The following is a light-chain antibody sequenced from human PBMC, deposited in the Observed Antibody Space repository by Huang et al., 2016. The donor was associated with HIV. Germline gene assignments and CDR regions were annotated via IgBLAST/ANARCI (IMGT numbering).Light chain of an antibody. CDR1: QSVSSN. CDR3: QQYNNWPQGT. V-gene: IGKV3-15*01. J-gene: IGKJ1*01. Sequence: EIVMTQSPATLSVSPGERATLSCRASQSVSSNLAWYQQKPGPAPRLLIYGASTRATGIPARFSGSGSGTEFTLTISSLQSEDFAVYYCQQYNNWPQGTFGQGTKVEIK. CDR2: GAS.